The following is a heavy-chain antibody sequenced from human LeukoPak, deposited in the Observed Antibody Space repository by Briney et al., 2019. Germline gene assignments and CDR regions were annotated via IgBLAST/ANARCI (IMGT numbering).Heavy chain of an antibody. V-gene: IGHV1-24*01. CDR1: GYTLTELS. Sequence: ASVKVSFKVSGYTLTELSMHWVRQAPGKGLERKGGFDPEDGETIYEQKFQGRVTMTEDTSTDTAYMELSSLRSEDTAVYYCATPVAGKNDAFDIWGQGTMVTVSS. CDR2: FDPEDGET. CDR3: ATPVAGKNDAFDI. J-gene: IGHJ3*02. D-gene: IGHD6-19*01.